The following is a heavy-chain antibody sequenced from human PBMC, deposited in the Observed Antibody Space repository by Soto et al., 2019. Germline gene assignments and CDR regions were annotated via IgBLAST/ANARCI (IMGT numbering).Heavy chain of an antibody. CDR2: INPNSGGT. Sequence: ASVKVSCKASGYTFTGHYMHWVRQAPGQGLEWMGWINPNSGGTNYAQKFQGWVTMTRDTSISTAYMELSRLRSDDTAVYYCVRHEDSSTGDNYFDNWGQGSLVTVAS. V-gene: IGHV1-2*04. D-gene: IGHD6-6*01. J-gene: IGHJ4*02. CDR1: GYTFTGHY. CDR3: VRHEDSSTGDNYFDN.